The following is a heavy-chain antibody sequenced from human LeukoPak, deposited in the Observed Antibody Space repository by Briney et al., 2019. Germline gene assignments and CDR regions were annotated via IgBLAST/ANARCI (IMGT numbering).Heavy chain of an antibody. Sequence: GGSLRLSCVASGLPIADFAMHRVRQAPGKGLEWVSLISGDGVSTFYADSVEGRFSISRDNSKNSLYLEMNSLRTEGAAMYYCAKESGKFDYWGQGTLVAVSS. CDR3: AKESGKFDY. V-gene: IGHV3-43*02. CDR1: GLPIADFA. J-gene: IGHJ4*02. CDR2: ISGDGVST.